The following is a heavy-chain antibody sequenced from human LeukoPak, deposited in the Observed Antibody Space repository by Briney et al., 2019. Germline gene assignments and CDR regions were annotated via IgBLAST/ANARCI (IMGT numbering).Heavy chain of an antibody. J-gene: IGHJ4*02. CDR3: ARDWLRANGY. V-gene: IGHV3-21*01. Sequence: GGSLRLSCAASGFTFSSYSMNWVRQAPGEGLEWVSSISSSGSFIYYADSVKGRFTISRDNAKNSLYLQMNSLRAEDTAVYFCARDWLRANGYWGQGTLVTVSS. D-gene: IGHD5-12*01. CDR2: ISSSGSFI. CDR1: GFTFSSYS.